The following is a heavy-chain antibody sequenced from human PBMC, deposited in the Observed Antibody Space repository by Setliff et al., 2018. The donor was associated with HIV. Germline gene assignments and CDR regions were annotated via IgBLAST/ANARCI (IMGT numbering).Heavy chain of an antibody. D-gene: IGHD6-19*01. CDR2: IHTSGIT. CDR1: GASTNAYF. Sequence: SETLSLTCNVSGASTNAYFLSWVRHPAGKGLEWIGHIHTSGITNHNPSLKSRVTMSLDTSKEQFSLRLRSVTAADTAIYYCAREPSPSQWQPLYFDVWGRGSLVTVSS. V-gene: IGHV4-4*07. CDR3: AREPSPSQWQPLYFDV. J-gene: IGHJ4*02.